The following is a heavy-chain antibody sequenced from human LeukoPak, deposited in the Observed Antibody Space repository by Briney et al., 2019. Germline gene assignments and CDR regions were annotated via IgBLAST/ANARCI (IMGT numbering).Heavy chain of an antibody. J-gene: IGHJ5*02. CDR1: GYTFTGYY. CDR2: INPDTGGT. V-gene: IGHV1-2*06. Sequence: GASVKVSCKASGYTFTGYYIHWVRQAPGQGLEWMGRINPDTGGTGYAQKFQGRITMTRDTSITTAYMELSRLTSDDTAMYYCAKVPPSITAAGNWLDPWGQGALVTVSS. CDR3: AKVPPSITAAGNWLDP. D-gene: IGHD6-13*01.